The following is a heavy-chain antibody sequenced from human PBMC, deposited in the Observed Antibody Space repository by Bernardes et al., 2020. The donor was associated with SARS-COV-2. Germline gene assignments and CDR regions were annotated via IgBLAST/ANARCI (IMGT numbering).Heavy chain of an antibody. J-gene: IGHJ6*02. V-gene: IGHV3-53*01. CDR2: IYSGGST. CDR3: ARDKTGYYYGMDV. Sequence: GGSLRLSCAASGFTFSSNYMSWVRQAPGKGLEWVSVIYSGGSTYYADSVKGRFTISRDNSKNTLYLQMNSLRGEDTAVYYCARDKTGYYYGMDVWGQGTPVIVSS. CDR1: GFTFSSNY.